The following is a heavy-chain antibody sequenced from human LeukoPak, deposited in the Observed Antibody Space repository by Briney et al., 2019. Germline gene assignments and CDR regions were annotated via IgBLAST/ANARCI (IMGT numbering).Heavy chain of an antibody. D-gene: IGHD3-10*01. J-gene: IGHJ4*02. CDR2: ISVYSGNT. Sequence: ASVRVSCKASGYTFSIYGFSWVRQAPGQGLEWMGWISVYSGNTNYAQKLQGRVTMTTDTSTSTAYMELRSLRSDDTAVYYCARGRIPSVGSFEAYYYDFWGQGTRVTVSP. CDR3: ARGRIPSVGSFEAYYYDF. V-gene: IGHV1-18*01. CDR1: GYTFSIYG.